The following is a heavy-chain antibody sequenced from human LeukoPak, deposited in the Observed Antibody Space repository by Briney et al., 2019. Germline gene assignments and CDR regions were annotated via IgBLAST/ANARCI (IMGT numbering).Heavy chain of an antibody. V-gene: IGHV3-30*03. J-gene: IGHJ4*02. CDR2: ISYEGSIK. D-gene: IGHD4-11*01. Sequence: PGGSLRLSCAASGFTFSSHGMHWVREATGKGLEWVAVISYEGSIKYYAGSVKGRFTISRDNSKSTLYLQMNSLRAEDTAVYYCARVRPGSNYVDFDYWGQGTLVTVSS. CDR1: GFTFSSHG. CDR3: ARVRPGSNYVDFDY.